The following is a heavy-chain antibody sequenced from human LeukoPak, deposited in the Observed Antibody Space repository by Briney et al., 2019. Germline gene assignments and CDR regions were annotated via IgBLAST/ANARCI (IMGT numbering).Heavy chain of an antibody. Sequence: ASVKVSCKASGYTFTSYGISWVRQAPGQGLEWMGCISADNGDTNYAQKLQGRVTMTTDTSTSTAYMELRSLRSDDTAVYYCARTKQWELQGGAFDIWGQRTMVTVSS. CDR2: ISADNGDT. D-gene: IGHD1-26*01. V-gene: IGHV1-18*01. CDR1: GYTFTSYG. J-gene: IGHJ3*02. CDR3: ARTKQWELQGGAFDI.